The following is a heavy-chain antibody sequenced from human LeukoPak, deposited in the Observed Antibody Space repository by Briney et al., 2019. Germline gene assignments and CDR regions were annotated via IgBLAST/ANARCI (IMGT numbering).Heavy chain of an antibody. CDR1: GFTFSSYA. D-gene: IGHD3-22*01. V-gene: IGHV3-23*01. J-gene: IGHJ1*01. CDR3: AKVGRYYDSSGYFELFHH. CDR2: ISGSGGST. Sequence: GGSLRLSCAASGFTFSSYAMSWVRQAPGKGLEWVSAISGSGGSTYYADSVKGRFTISRDNSKNTLYLQMNSLRAEDTAVYYCAKVGRYYDSSGYFELFHHWGQGTLVTVSS.